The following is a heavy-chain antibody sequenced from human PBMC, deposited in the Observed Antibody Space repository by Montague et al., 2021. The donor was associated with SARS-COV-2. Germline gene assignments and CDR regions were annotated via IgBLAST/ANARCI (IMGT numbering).Heavy chain of an antibody. CDR1: GFTFDDYA. J-gene: IGHJ4*02. Sequence: SLRLSCAASGFTFDDYAMHWVRQAPGKGLEWVSLISGDGGCTYYADSVKGRFTISRDNSKNSLYLQMNSLRTEDTALYYCAKDIVRDYYDSSGYYGGSVDYWGQGTLVTVSS. CDR2: ISGDGGCT. V-gene: IGHV3-43*02. D-gene: IGHD3-22*01. CDR3: AKDIVRDYYDSSGYYGGSVDY.